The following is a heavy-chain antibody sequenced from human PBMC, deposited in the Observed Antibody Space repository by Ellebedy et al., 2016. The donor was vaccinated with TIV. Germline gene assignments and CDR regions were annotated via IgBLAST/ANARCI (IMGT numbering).Heavy chain of an antibody. D-gene: IGHD6-19*01. CDR3: AKAGYSSAWYLVFDY. Sequence: GESLKISCAASGFTFSTYAMNWLRQAPGKGLEWVSSIIGSGGSTLYADSAKGRFTISRDNSKNMVYLQMTSLRVEDTDVYYCAKAGYSSAWYLVFDYWGQGTLVTVSS. CDR2: IIGSGGST. V-gene: IGHV3-23*01. J-gene: IGHJ4*02. CDR1: GFTFSTYA.